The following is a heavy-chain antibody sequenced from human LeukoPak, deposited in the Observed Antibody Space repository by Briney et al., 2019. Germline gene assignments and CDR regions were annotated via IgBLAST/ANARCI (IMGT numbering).Heavy chain of an antibody. V-gene: IGHV3-30*18. CDR1: GFTFSSYG. J-gene: IGHJ4*02. CDR3: AKEGQLWLHGFDY. D-gene: IGHD5-18*01. CDR2: ISYDGSNK. Sequence: GGSLRLSCAASGFTFSSYGMHWVRQAPGKGLEWVAVISYDGSNKYYADSVKGRFTISRDNSENTLYLQMNSLRAEDTAVYYCAKEGQLWLHGFDYWGQGTLVTVSS.